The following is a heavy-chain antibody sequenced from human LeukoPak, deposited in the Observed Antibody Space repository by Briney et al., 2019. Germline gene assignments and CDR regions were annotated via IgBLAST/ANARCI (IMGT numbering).Heavy chain of an antibody. Sequence: SVKVSCKASGGTFSSYTISWVRQAPGQGLEWMGRIISILDIANYAQKFQGRVTITADKSTSTSYMELNSLRSEDTAVYYCAREGADFWSGSAQNWFDPWGQGTLVTVSS. J-gene: IGHJ5*02. CDR2: IISILDIA. CDR1: GGTFSSYT. V-gene: IGHV1-69*04. D-gene: IGHD3-3*01. CDR3: AREGADFWSGSAQNWFDP.